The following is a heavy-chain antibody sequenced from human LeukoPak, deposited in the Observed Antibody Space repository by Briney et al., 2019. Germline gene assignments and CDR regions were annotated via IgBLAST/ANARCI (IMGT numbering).Heavy chain of an antibody. CDR1: GFTFSSYS. V-gene: IGHV3-21*01. CDR2: ISSSSSYI. J-gene: IGHJ4*02. CDR3: ARDLASHYGDYDY. D-gene: IGHD4-17*01. Sequence: PGGSLRLPYAASGFTFSSYSMNWVRQAPGKGLEWVSSISSSSSYIYYADSVKGRFTISRDNAKNSLYLQMNSLRAEDTAVYYCARDLASHYGDYDYWGQGSLVTVSS.